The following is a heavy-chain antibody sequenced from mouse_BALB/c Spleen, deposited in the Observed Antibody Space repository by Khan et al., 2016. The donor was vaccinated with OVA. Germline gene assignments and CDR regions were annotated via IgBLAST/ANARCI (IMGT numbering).Heavy chain of an antibody. J-gene: IGHJ2*01. Sequence: LQQSGPGLVKPSQSLSLTCTVTGYSITSGYAWNWIRQFPGNKLEWMGYISYSGVTSYTPSLKSRISITRDTSKNQFFLQLNSVTTEDTATYYCARRNYYGYYVDYWGQGTTVTVSS. CDR1: GYSITSGYA. CDR3: ARRNYYGYYVDY. V-gene: IGHV3-2*02. D-gene: IGHD1-1*01. CDR2: ISYSGVT.